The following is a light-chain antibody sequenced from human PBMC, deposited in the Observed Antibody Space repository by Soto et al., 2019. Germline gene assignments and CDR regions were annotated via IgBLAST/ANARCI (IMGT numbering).Light chain of an antibody. CDR3: QQYRSWPRT. Sequence: EIVLTQSPGTLSLSPGERATLSCRASQSVDIILAWYQQKPGQAPRLLIYGASTRATDMPGTFSGRGSGTEFTLTITSLRPEDFGVYYCQQYRSWPRTFGQGTKVDIK. CDR1: QSVDII. V-gene: IGKV3-15*01. J-gene: IGKJ1*01. CDR2: GAS.